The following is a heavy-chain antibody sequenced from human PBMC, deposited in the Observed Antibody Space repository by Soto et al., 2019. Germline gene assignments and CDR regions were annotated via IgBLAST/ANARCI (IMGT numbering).Heavy chain of an antibody. J-gene: IGHJ4*02. CDR3: AKPHSSYDSSGYYYPGY. V-gene: IGHV3-30*18. Sequence: GGSLRLSCAASGFTFSSYGMHWVRQAPGKGLEWVAVISYDGGNKYYADSVKGRFTISRDNSKNTLYLQMNSLRAEDTAVYYCAKPHSSYDSSGYYYPGYWGQGTLVTVSS. CDR2: ISYDGGNK. CDR1: GFTFSSYG. D-gene: IGHD3-22*01.